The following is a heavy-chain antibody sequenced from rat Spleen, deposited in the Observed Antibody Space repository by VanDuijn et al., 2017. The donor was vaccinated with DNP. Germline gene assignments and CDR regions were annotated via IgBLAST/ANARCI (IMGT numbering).Heavy chain of an antibody. V-gene: IGHV5S13*01. J-gene: IGHJ1*01. D-gene: IGHD5-1*01. CDR2: ISIGGDKT. CDR1: GFTFSDHN. Sequence: EVQLVESGGDLVQPGRSLKLSCAASGFTFSDHNMAWVRQAPTKGLEWVASISIGGDKTYYRDSVKGRFTISRDNAQNTQYLQMDSLRSEDTATYYCARHGSRSGRGDWYFDFWGPGAMVTVSS. CDR3: ARHGSRSGRGDWYFDF.